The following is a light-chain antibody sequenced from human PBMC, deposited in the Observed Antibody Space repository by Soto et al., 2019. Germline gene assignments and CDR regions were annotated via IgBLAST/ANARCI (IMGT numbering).Light chain of an antibody. J-gene: IGLJ1*01. CDR3: SSYAGSSNV. V-gene: IGLV2-8*01. Sequence: QSVLTQPPSASGSPGQSVAISCTGTSSDVGGYNYVSWYQQRPGKAPKLMIYEVNKRPSGVPDRFSGSKSGNTASLTVSGLQAEDEADYYSSSYAGSSNVFGTGTKVTVL. CDR2: EVN. CDR1: SSDVGGYNY.